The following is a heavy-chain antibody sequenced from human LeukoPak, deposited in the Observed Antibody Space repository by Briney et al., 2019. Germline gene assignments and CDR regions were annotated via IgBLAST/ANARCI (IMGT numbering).Heavy chain of an antibody. J-gene: IGHJ4*02. CDR2: LNWNGGRT. V-gene: IGHV3-20*01. CDR3: AREDYDNSGYYYIYYFEY. CDR1: GFTFDAYG. D-gene: IGHD3-22*01. Sequence: GGSLRLSCAASGFTFDAYGMSWVRQAPGKGLEWVSGLNWNGGRTGYADSVKGRFTISRDNAKNSLYLQMNSLRAEDTALYDCAREDYDNSGYYYIYYFEYWGQGTPVTVSS.